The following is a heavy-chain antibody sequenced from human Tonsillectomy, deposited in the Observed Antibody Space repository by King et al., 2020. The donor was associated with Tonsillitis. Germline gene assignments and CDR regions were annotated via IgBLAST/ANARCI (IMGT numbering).Heavy chain of an antibody. CDR2: MNPNSGNT. V-gene: IGHV1-8*01. J-gene: IGHJ4*02. CDR1: GYTFTSYD. D-gene: IGHD4-23*01. CDR3: ARGSPYYGGNPFDY. Sequence: QLVQSGAEVKKPGASVKVSCKASGYTFTSYDINWVRQANGQGLEWMGWMNPNSGNTGYAQKFQGRVTMTRNTSISTAYMELSSLRSEDTAVYYCARGSPYYGGNPFDYWGQGTLVTVSS.